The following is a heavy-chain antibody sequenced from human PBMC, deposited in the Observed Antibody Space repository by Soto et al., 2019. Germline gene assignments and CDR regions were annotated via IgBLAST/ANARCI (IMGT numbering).Heavy chain of an antibody. CDR2: VSGSGAST. V-gene: IGHV3-23*01. Sequence: GGSLRLSCAASGFTFGYYAMSWVRQAPGKGLEWVSAVSGSGASTYYADSMKGRLNISRDNSKNTVHLQMNNLRADDTAVYYCAKADSSWYVNWFDPWGQGTLVTVSS. CDR1: GFTFGYYA. J-gene: IGHJ5*02. D-gene: IGHD6-13*01. CDR3: AKADSSWYVNWFDP.